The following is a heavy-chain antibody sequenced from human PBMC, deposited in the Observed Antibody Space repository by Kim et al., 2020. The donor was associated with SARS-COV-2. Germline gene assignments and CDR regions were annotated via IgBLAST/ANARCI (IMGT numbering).Heavy chain of an antibody. CDR1: GFTLSDNA. J-gene: IGHJ5*02. D-gene: IGHD6-19*01. CDR2: ISTSGTIT. CDR3: VKGRVAVAGTSA. Sequence: GGSLRLSCVVSGFTLSDNAMTWVRQAPGKGLEWVSGISTSGTITFYAESVRGRFTISKDSSENTLYLQMNSLSAEDTAVYYCVKGRVAVAGTSAWGQGT. V-gene: IGHV3-23*01.